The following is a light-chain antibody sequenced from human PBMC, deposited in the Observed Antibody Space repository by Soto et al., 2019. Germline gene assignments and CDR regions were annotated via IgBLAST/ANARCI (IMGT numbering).Light chain of an antibody. V-gene: IGKV3-20*01. Sequence: EIVLTQSPGTLSLSPGERATLSCRASQSVSSSYLAWYQQKPGQAPRPLIYGASSRAIGIPDRFSGSGSGTDFTLTISRLEPEDFAVYYCRQYGSSPWTFGQGTRWIS. CDR1: QSVSSSY. CDR3: RQYGSSPWT. J-gene: IGKJ1*01. CDR2: GAS.